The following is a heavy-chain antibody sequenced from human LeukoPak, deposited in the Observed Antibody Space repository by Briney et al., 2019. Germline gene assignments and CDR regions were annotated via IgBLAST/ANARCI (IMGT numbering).Heavy chain of an antibody. V-gene: IGHV1-69*13. D-gene: IGHD3-3*01. J-gene: IGHJ4*02. CDR3: ARAGDFWSGRYFDY. CDR1: GGTFSSYA. Sequence: SVKVSCKASGGTFSSYAISWVRQAPGQGLEWMGGIIPIFGTANYAQKFQGRVTITADESTSTAYMELSSLRSEDMAVYYCARAGDFWSGRYFDYWGQGTLVTVSS. CDR2: IIPIFGTA.